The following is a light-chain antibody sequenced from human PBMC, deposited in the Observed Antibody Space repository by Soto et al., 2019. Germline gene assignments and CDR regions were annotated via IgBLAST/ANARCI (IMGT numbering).Light chain of an antibody. J-gene: IGKJ1*01. Sequence: DIVVTQSPATLSLSPGERATLSCRASQSVSSHLAWYQQKPGQAPRLLIDDASNRATGIPARFSGSGSGTDFTLTISSLEPEDSAVYYCQQRADWWTFGQGTKVDI. CDR2: DAS. V-gene: IGKV3-11*01. CDR1: QSVSSH. CDR3: QQRADWWT.